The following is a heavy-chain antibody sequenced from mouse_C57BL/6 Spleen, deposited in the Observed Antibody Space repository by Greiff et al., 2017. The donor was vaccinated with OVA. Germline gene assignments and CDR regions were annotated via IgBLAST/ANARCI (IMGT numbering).Heavy chain of an antibody. J-gene: IGHJ4*01. D-gene: IGHD3-2*02. CDR2: INYDGSST. Sequence: EVQVEESEGGLVQPGSSMKLSCTASGFTFTDYYMAWVRQVPEKGLEWVANINYDGSSTYYMDSLTSRFIISRDNAKNILYLQMSRLKSEDTAAYDCARDLDSSGAMDYWGKGTSVTVSS. V-gene: IGHV5-16*01. CDR3: ARDLDSSGAMDY. CDR1: GFTFTDYY.